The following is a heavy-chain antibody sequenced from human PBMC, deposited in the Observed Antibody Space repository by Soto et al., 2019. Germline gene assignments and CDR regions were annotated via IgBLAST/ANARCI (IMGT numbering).Heavy chain of an antibody. CDR1: GYTFTGYF. CDR3: ARPYYDSSVSGAFDI. J-gene: IGHJ3*02. V-gene: IGHV1-69*13. D-gene: IGHD3-22*01. Sequence: AVKFSCKASGYTFTGYFMHWVRQAPGQGLEWMGGIIPIFGTANYAQKFQGRVTITADESTSTAYMELSSLRSEDTAVYYCARPYYDSSVSGAFDIWGQGTMVTVSS. CDR2: IIPIFGTA.